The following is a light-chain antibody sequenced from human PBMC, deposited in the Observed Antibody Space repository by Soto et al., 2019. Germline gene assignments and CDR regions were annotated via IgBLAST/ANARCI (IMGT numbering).Light chain of an antibody. CDR1: QGFTNY. CDR2: AAS. J-gene: IGKJ5*01. CDR3: QKYNTDPYT. V-gene: IGKV1-27*01. Sequence: DFQMTQSPSSLSASVGDTVTLTCRASQGFTNYLAWYQQKPGKAPKILIYAASTLQSGVPPRFSGSGSGTHFTLTISSLQPEDASTYYCQKYNTDPYTFGQGTRLEIK.